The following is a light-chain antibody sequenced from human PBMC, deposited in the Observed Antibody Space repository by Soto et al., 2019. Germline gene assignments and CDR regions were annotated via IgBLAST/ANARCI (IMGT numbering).Light chain of an antibody. J-gene: IGKJ2*01. CDR1: QSVSSSY. CDR3: QQDYNLPT. V-gene: IGKV3D-7*01. CDR2: AAS. Sequence: PGERVTLSCRASQSVSSSYLTWYQQKPGQAPRLLIYAASTRATSIPARFSGSGSGTDFTLTISSLQPADFAVYYCQQDYNLPTFGQGTKLEIK.